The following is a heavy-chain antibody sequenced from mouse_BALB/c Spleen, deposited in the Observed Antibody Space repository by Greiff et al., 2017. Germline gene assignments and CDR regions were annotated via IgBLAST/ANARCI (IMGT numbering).Heavy chain of an antibody. Sequence: ESGPGLVKPSQSLSLTCTVTGYSITSDYAWNWIRQFPGNKLEWMGYISYSGSTSYNPSLKSRISITRDTSKNQFFLQLNSVTTEDTATYYCARSFYRYDGFAYWGQGTLVTVSA. CDR2: ISYSGST. CDR1: GYSITSDYA. CDR3: ARSFYRYDGFAY. D-gene: IGHD2-14*01. V-gene: IGHV3-2*02. J-gene: IGHJ3*01.